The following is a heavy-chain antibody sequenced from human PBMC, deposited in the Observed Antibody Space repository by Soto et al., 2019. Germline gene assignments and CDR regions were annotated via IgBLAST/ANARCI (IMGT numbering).Heavy chain of an antibody. Sequence: SETLSLTCGVSGGSFSGYQWNWIRQSPGQGLEWIGEINHSGTTKFNPSLESRINLSVDTSKRQFSLKMFSVTAADTAIYYCARGWRFDPWGQGTQVTVSS. D-gene: IGHD1-1*01. V-gene: IGHV4-34*01. J-gene: IGHJ5*02. CDR1: GGSFSGYQ. CDR2: INHSGTT. CDR3: ARGWRFDP.